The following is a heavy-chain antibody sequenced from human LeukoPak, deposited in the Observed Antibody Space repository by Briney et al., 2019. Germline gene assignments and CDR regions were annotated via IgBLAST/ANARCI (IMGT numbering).Heavy chain of an antibody. V-gene: IGHV3-21*01. Sequence: GGSLRLSCAASGFTFSSYSMNWVRQAPGKGLEWVSSISSSSSYIYYADSVKGRFTISRDNAKNSLYLQMNSLRAEDTAVYYCARVARFGYSSGWYSDYWGQGTLVTVSS. CDR3: ARVARFGYSSGWYSDY. CDR2: ISSSSSYI. D-gene: IGHD6-19*01. CDR1: GFTFSSYS. J-gene: IGHJ4*02.